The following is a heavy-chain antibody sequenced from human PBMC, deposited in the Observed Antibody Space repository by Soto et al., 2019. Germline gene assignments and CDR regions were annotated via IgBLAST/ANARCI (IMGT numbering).Heavy chain of an antibody. CDR2: ISGSAGTT. J-gene: IGHJ4*02. CDR1: GFTFSSYA. D-gene: IGHD1-20*01. Sequence: GGSLRLSCAASGFTFSSYAMSWVRQAPGKGLEWVSAISGSAGTTYYADSVKGRFTVSRDNSRKTLYLDMNSLRVEDTAVYYCARDGQGHCTRDNCYDTYDKWGQGTLFTVSS. V-gene: IGHV3-23*01. CDR3: ARDGQGHCTRDNCYDTYDK.